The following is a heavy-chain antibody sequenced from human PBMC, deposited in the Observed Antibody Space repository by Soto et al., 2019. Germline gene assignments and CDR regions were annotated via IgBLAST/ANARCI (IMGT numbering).Heavy chain of an antibody. CDR1: GFTFSSYA. V-gene: IGHV3-23*01. CDR2: ISGSGGST. CDR3: AKDLLSEALPFWVVTAFDY. Sequence: EVQLLESGGGLIQPGGSLRLSCAASGFTFSSYAMSWVRQAPGKGLEWVSAISGSGGSTYYADSVKGRFTISRDNSKNTLYLQMNSLRAEDTAVYYCAKDLLSEALPFWVVTAFDYWGQGTLVTVSS. J-gene: IGHJ4*02. D-gene: IGHD2-21*02.